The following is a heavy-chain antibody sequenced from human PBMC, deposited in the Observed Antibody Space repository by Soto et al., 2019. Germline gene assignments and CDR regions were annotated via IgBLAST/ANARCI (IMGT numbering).Heavy chain of an antibody. V-gene: IGHV3-23*01. CDR3: AKDQQGRKTAARPSDY. Sequence: RGSLRLSCAASGFTFSSYAMSWVRQAPGKGLEWVSAISGSGGSTYYADSVKGRFTISRDNSKNTLYLQMNSLRAEDTAVYYCAKDQQGRKTAARPSDYWGQGTLVTVSS. D-gene: IGHD6-6*01. CDR2: ISGSGGST. J-gene: IGHJ4*02. CDR1: GFTFSSYA.